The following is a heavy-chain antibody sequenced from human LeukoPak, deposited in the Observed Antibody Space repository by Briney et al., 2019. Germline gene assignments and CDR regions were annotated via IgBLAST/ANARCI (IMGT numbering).Heavy chain of an antibody. D-gene: IGHD5-24*01. CDR3: ATWGDGYNPGWFDP. J-gene: IGHJ5*02. CDR1: GSTFSSYE. CDR2: ISSSGSTI. Sequence: GGSLRLSCAASGSTFSSYEMTWVRQAPGKGLEWVSYISSSGSTIYYADSVKGRFTISRDNAKNSLYLRMNSLRAEDTAVYYCATWGDGYNPGWFDPWGQGTLVTVSS. V-gene: IGHV3-48*03.